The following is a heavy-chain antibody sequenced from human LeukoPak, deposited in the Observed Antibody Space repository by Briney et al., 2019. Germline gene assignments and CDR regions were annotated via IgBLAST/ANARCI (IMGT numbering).Heavy chain of an antibody. V-gene: IGHV1-18*01. J-gene: IGHJ6*03. Sequence: ASVKVSCKASGYTFTNYDISWVRQAPGQGLEWMGWISPYNDNTDYAQKVQGRVTMTTDTSTNTAYMELRSLRSDDTAVYYCARSSAGYYYYYYMDVWGKGTTVTISS. CDR1: GYTFTNYD. CDR2: ISPYNDNT. CDR3: ARSSAGYYYYYYMDV.